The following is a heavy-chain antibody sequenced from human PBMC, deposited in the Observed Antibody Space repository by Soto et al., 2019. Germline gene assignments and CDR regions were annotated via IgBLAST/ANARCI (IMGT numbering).Heavy chain of an antibody. Sequence: QVQLVESGGGVVQPGRSLRLSCAASGFIFSSYAMHWVRQAPGKGLEWVAVISYDGSNKYHADSVKGRFTISRDNSKNTLHLQMNSLRAEDTAVYYCAREGRIAGGFDYWGQGTLVTVSS. CDR2: ISYDGSNK. V-gene: IGHV3-30-3*01. CDR3: AREGRIAGGFDY. D-gene: IGHD1-20*01. J-gene: IGHJ4*02. CDR1: GFIFSSYA.